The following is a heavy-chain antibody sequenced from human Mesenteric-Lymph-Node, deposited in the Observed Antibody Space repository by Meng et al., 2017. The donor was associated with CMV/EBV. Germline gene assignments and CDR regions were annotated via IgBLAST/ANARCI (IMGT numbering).Heavy chain of an antibody. CDR1: GYSISSGYY. CDR2: IYHSGNT. CDR3: ARTSYYTSDYFDY. Sequence: SETLSLTCTVSGYSISSGYYWGWIRQPPGKGLEWIGNIYHSGNTYYNPSLKSRVTISVDTSKNQFPLKLSSVTAADTAVYYCARTSYYTSDYFDYWGQGTLVTVSS. J-gene: IGHJ4*02. D-gene: IGHD3-3*01. V-gene: IGHV4-38-2*02.